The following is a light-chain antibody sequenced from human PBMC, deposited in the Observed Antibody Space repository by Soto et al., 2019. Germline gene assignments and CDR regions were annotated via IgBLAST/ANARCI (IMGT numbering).Light chain of an antibody. CDR3: SSYTPGSTVVV. J-gene: IGLJ3*02. Sequence: QSALTQPASVSGSPGQSITISCTGSSSDVRGYNYVSWFQQHPGKAPKLMIYDVSNRPSGISDRFSGSKSGNTASLTISGLQAEDEADYYCSSYTPGSTVVVFGGGTKLTVL. CDR2: DVS. CDR1: SSDVRGYNY. V-gene: IGLV2-14*01.